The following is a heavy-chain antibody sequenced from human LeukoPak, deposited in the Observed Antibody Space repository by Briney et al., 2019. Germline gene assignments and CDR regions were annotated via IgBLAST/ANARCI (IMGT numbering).Heavy chain of an antibody. CDR3: ARRRATSPHYYFDY. CDR2: IYPGDSDT. J-gene: IGHJ4*02. V-gene: IGHV5-51*01. Sequence: PGESLKISCKGSGYSFTSYWIGWVRQMPGKGLERMGIIYPGDSDTRDSPSFQGQVTISADKSISTAYLQWSSLKAADTAMYYCARRRATSPHYYFDYWGQGTLVTVSS. CDR1: GYSFTSYW.